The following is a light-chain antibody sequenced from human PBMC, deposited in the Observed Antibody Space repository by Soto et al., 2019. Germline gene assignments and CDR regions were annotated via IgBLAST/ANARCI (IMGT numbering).Light chain of an antibody. V-gene: IGKV3-20*01. J-gene: IGKJ2*01. CDR3: QHYDTPQYT. CDR2: GIS. CDR1: ESFENNY. Sequence: EIVLTQSPGILSLSPGERATLSCRTSESFENNYFALYQQKPGQAPRLLIYGISSRASGIPDRFSGSGSGTDFTLTISRLEPEDSAVYYCQHYDTPQYTFGQGTKLEIK.